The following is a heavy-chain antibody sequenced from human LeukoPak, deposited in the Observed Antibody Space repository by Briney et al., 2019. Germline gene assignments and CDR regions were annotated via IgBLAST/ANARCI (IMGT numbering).Heavy chain of an antibody. D-gene: IGHD3-10*01. V-gene: IGHV1-18*04. CDR1: GYTFTSYG. CDR3: ARAKLWFGEFYYFDY. Sequence: ASVKVSCKASGYTFTSYGISWVRQAPGQGLEWMGWISAYNGNTNYAQKLQGRVTMTTDTSTSTAYMELRSLRSGDTAVYYCARAKLWFGEFYYFDYWGQGTLVTVSS. CDR2: ISAYNGNT. J-gene: IGHJ4*02.